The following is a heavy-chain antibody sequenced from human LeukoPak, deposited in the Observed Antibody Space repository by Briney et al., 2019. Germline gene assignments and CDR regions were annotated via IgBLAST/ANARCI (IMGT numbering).Heavy chain of an antibody. V-gene: IGHV1-18*01. CDR1: GYTFTSYG. Sequence: ASVKVSCKASGYTFTSYGISWVRQAPGQGLEWMGWISAYNGNTNYAQKLQGRVTMTTDTSTSTAYMELRSLRSDDTAVYYCARGRSSGWYGRYYYYYMDVWGKGTTVTVSS. J-gene: IGHJ6*03. CDR3: ARGRSSGWYGRYYYYYMDV. CDR2: ISAYNGNT. D-gene: IGHD6-19*01.